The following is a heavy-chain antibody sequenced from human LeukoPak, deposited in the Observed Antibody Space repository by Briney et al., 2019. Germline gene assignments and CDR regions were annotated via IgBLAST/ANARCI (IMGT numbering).Heavy chain of an antibody. D-gene: IGHD2/OR15-2a*01. Sequence: QAGGSLRLSCEASGFTFSSYWMHWVRQVPGKGLMWVSRINTDGSDTTYADSVKGRFTISRDNAKNTLYLQVSSLRADDTAIYYCARDFYQRGGWGQGTLVTVSS. J-gene: IGHJ4*02. V-gene: IGHV3-74*03. CDR3: ARDFYQRGG. CDR1: GFTFSSYW. CDR2: INTDGSDT.